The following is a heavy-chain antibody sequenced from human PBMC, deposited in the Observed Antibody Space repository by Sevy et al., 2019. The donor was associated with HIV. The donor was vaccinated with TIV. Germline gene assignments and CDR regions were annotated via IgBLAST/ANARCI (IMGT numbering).Heavy chain of an antibody. J-gene: IGHJ4*02. D-gene: IGHD6-6*01. CDR2: IIPMFGTT. V-gene: IGHV1-69*13. Sequence: ASVKVSCKASGGTFSSYAISWVRQAPGQGLEWMGGIIPMFGTTKYAQTFQDRVTITADESTTTAYMELSRLRSEDTAVYYCARVGEQLAGFDYWGQGTLVTVSS. CDR1: GGTFSSYA. CDR3: ARVGEQLAGFDY.